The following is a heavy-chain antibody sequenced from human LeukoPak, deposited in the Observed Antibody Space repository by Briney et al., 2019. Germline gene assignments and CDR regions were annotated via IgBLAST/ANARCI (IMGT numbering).Heavy chain of an antibody. Sequence: ASVKVSCKASGYTFTGHYIYWVRQAPGQGLEWLGWINPNSGGTDYAQNSQGRVTMTRDTSISTAYMELSRLRSDDTAVYYCARERVGATSNYYYYYMDVWGKGTTVTVSS. D-gene: IGHD1-26*01. CDR2: INPNSGGT. CDR3: ARERVGATSNYYYYYMDV. CDR1: GYTFTGHY. V-gene: IGHV1-2*02. J-gene: IGHJ6*03.